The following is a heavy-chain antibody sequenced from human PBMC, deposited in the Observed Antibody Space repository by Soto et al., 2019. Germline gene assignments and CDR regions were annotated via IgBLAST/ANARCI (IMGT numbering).Heavy chain of an antibody. J-gene: IGHJ4*02. Sequence: PGGSLTLSCAASGFTFSNYAIHWVRQAPGKGLEWVAVIASDGKDKRYADSVKGRFTISRDNSKNTVYLQMNSLRGEDTAVHYCAKDGAIAAADYFFDYWGQGSLVTVSS. D-gene: IGHD6-13*01. CDR1: GFTFSNYA. CDR3: AKDGAIAAADYFFDY. CDR2: IASDGKDK. V-gene: IGHV3-30*18.